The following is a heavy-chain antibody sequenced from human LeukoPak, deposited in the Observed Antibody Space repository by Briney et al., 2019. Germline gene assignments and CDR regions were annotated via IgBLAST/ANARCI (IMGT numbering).Heavy chain of an antibody. Sequence: GGSLRLSCTASRFTFGDYAMSWFRQAPGKGLEWVGFIRSKAYGGTTEYAASVKGRFTISRDDSKSIAYLQMNSLKTEDTAVYYCTSYYDSSGYPGDYWGQGALVTVSS. CDR1: RFTFGDYA. J-gene: IGHJ4*02. CDR2: IRSKAYGGTT. V-gene: IGHV3-49*03. D-gene: IGHD3-22*01. CDR3: TSYYDSSGYPGDY.